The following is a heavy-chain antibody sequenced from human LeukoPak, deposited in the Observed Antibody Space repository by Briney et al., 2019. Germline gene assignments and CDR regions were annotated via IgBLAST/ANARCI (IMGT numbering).Heavy chain of an antibody. CDR2: ISSNGGST. Sequence: GGSLRLSCAASGFTFSSYAMHWARQAPGKGLEYVSAISSNGGSTYYANSVKGRFTISRDNSKNTLYLRMGSLRAEGMAVYYCARDGRGSYPIYYFDYWGQGTLVTVSS. D-gene: IGHD1-26*01. CDR3: ARDGRGSYPIYYFDY. CDR1: GFTFSSYA. V-gene: IGHV3-64*01. J-gene: IGHJ4*02.